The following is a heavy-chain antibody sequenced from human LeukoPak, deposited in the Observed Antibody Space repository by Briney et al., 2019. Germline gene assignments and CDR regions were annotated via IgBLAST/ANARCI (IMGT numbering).Heavy chain of an antibody. V-gene: IGHV3-48*04. CDR3: ARDFWSGYYTED. CDR2: ISGSSSGSTSIT. D-gene: IGHD3-3*01. J-gene: IGHJ4*02. CDR1: GFIFSTYA. Sequence: GGSLRLSCEFSGFIFSTYAMNWVRQAPGKGLEWISYISGSSSGSTSITQYADSVKGRFTISRDNAKNSLHLQMDSLSAEDTAVYYCARDFWSGYYTEDWGQGALVIVSS.